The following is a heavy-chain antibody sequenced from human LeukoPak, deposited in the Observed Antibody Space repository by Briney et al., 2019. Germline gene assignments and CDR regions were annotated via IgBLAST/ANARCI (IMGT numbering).Heavy chain of an antibody. J-gene: IGHJ4*02. V-gene: IGHV4-59*01. CDR3: ARGGGSYLYSFDY. Sequence: GSLRLSCAASGFTFSSYAMSWIRQPPGKGLEWIGYIYYSGSTNYNPSLKSRVTISVDTSKNQFSLKLSSVTAADTAVYYCARGGGSYLYSFDYWGQGTLVTVSS. CDR1: GFTFSSYA. CDR2: IYYSGST. D-gene: IGHD1-26*01.